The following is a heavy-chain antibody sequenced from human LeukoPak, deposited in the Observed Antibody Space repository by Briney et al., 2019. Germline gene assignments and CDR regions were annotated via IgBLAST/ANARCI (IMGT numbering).Heavy chain of an antibody. D-gene: IGHD2-2*01. CDR3: TRERCSRTSCNTESDY. J-gene: IGHJ4*02. V-gene: IGHV3-74*01. Sequence: GGSLRLSCAPSGFTLSPYWMHWVRQAPGKGLVWVSRINSDGSSTTYAASVKGRFNISRDNTKNTLYLQMNILRAEDTAVYYCTRERCSRTSCNTESDYWGQGTLVTVSS. CDR2: INSDGSST. CDR1: GFTLSPYW.